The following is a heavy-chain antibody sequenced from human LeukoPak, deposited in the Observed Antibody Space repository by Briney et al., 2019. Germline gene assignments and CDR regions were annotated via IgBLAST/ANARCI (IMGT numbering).Heavy chain of an antibody. CDR2: IIPILGIA. V-gene: IGHV1-69*04. CDR3: ARDVYDPGYYFDY. CDR1: GGTFSSYA. D-gene: IGHD5/OR15-5a*01. Sequence: SVKVSCKASGGTFSSYAISWVRQAPGQGLEWMGRIIPILGIANYAQKFQGRVTITADKSTSTAYMELSSLRPEDTAVYYCARDVYDPGYYFDYWGQGTLVTVSS. J-gene: IGHJ4*02.